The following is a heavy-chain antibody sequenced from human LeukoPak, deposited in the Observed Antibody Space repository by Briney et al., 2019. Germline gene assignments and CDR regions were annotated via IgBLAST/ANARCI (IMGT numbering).Heavy chain of an antibody. V-gene: IGHV1-2*02. Sequence: GASVKVSCKASGYTFTGYYMHWVRQAPGQGLEWMGWINPNSGGTNYAQKFQGRVTMTRDTSISTAYMELSRLRSDDTAVYHCARETPFYDYGDYVTLDYWGQGTLVTVSS. CDR1: GYTFTGYY. D-gene: IGHD4-17*01. CDR3: ARETPFYDYGDYVTLDY. J-gene: IGHJ4*02. CDR2: INPNSGGT.